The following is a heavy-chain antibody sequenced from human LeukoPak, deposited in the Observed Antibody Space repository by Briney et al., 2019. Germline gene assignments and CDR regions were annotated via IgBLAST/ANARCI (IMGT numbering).Heavy chain of an antibody. J-gene: IGHJ4*02. D-gene: IGHD1-1*01. CDR3: ARDLRRQLFDY. Sequence: GASVKVSWKASGYTFTSYGISWVRQAPGQGLEWMGWISAYNGNTNYAQKLQGRVTVTTDTSTSTAYMELRSLRSDDTAVYYCARDLRRQLFDYWGQGTLVTVSS. V-gene: IGHV1-18*01. CDR1: GYTFTSYG. CDR2: ISAYNGNT.